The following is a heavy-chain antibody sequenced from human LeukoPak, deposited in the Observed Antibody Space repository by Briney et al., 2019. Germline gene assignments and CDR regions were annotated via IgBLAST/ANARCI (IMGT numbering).Heavy chain of an antibody. Sequence: GRSLRLSCAASGFTFSSYGMHWVRQAPGKGLEWVAVISYDGSNKYYADSVKGRFTISRDNSKNTLYLQMNSLRAEDTAVYYCARDTGTYSSSWYSVAGNLDYWGQGTLVTVSS. D-gene: IGHD6-13*01. CDR3: ARDTGTYSSSWYSVAGNLDY. V-gene: IGHV3-30*03. J-gene: IGHJ4*02. CDR2: ISYDGSNK. CDR1: GFTFSSYG.